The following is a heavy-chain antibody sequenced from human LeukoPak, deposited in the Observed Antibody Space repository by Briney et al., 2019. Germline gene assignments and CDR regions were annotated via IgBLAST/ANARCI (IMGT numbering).Heavy chain of an antibody. CDR1: GFTFDDYA. V-gene: IGHV3-9*01. CDR3: AKDLCGGDCYPPFDAFDI. J-gene: IGHJ3*02. D-gene: IGHD2-21*02. Sequence: GGSLRLSCAASGFTFDDYAMHWVRQAPGKGLEWVSGISWNSGSIGYADSVKGRFTISRDNAKNSLYLQMNGLRAEDTALYYCAKDLCGGDCYPPFDAFDIWGQGTMVTVSS. CDR2: ISWNSGSI.